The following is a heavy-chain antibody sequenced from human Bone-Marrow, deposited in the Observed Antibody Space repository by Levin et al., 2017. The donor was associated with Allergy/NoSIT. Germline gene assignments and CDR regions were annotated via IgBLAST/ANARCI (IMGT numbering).Heavy chain of an antibody. Sequence: GGSLRLSCAASGFTFSSYGMHWVRQAPGKGLEWVAVIWYDGSNKYYADSVKGRFTISRDNSKNTLYLQMNSLRAEDTAVYYCARRIAAAGKNFYYYYMDVWGKGTTVTVSS. V-gene: IGHV3-33*01. D-gene: IGHD6-13*01. CDR3: ARRIAAAGKNFYYYYMDV. J-gene: IGHJ6*03. CDR1: GFTFSSYG. CDR2: IWYDGSNK.